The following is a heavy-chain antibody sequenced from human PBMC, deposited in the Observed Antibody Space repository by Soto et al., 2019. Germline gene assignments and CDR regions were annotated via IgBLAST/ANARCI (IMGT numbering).Heavy chain of an antibody. CDR1: GFTFEDYS. CDR2: ISGNSGSS. V-gene: IGHV3-9*01. D-gene: IGHD3-10*01. CDR3: TKRRSARPGFDAFDR. J-gene: IGHJ3*01. Sequence: PGGSLRLSCVASGFTFEDYSLHWVLQVPGKGLECVAGISGNSGSSGYADSVRGRFTVSRDNAKNSLFLQMSSLSPEDTALYYCTKRRSARPGFDAFDRWGRGXMVTVSS.